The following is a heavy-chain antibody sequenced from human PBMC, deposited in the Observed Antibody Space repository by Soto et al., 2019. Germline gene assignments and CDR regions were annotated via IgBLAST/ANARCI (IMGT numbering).Heavy chain of an antibody. CDR1: GGSFSGYY. D-gene: IGHD3-3*01. CDR2: INHSGST. Sequence: SETLSLTCAVYGGSFSGYYWSWIRQPPGKGLEWIGEINHSGSTNYNPSLKSRVTISVDTSKNQFSLKLSSVTAADTAVYYCARGQYDFWSGYLPWDYYYYMDVWGKGTRVTVSS. CDR3: ARGQYDFWSGYLPWDYYYYMDV. V-gene: IGHV4-34*01. J-gene: IGHJ6*03.